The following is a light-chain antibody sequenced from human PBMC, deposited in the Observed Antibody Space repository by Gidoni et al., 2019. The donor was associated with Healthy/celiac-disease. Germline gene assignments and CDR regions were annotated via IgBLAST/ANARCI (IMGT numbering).Light chain of an antibody. J-gene: IGKJ2*04. V-gene: IGKV1-39*01. Sequence: DIQMTQSPSSLSASVGDRVTITGRASQSISSYLNWYQQKPGKAPKLLIYAASSLQSGVPSRFSGSGSGTDFTLTISSLQPEDFATYYCQQSYSTPCRFGQGTKLEIK. CDR3: QQSYSTPCR. CDR2: AAS. CDR1: QSISSY.